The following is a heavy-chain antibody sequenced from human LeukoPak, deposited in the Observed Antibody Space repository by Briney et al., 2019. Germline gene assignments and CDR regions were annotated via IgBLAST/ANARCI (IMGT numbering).Heavy chain of an antibody. J-gene: IGHJ4*02. CDR2: ISWNNGGI. D-gene: IGHD3-10*01. CDR3: AKAGGGHGLDY. V-gene: IGHV3-9*01. CDR1: GFTFDDYA. Sequence: GRSLRLSCAASGFTFDDYAMHWVRQAPGKGLEWVSGISWNNGGIGYSDSVKGRFTISRDNAKNSLYLQMSSLRAEDTALYYCAKAGGGHGLDYWGQGTQVTVSS.